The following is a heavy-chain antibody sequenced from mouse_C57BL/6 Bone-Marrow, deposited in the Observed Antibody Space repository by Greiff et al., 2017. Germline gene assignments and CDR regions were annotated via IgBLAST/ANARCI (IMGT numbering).Heavy chain of an antibody. J-gene: IGHJ4*01. D-gene: IGHD1-1*01. CDR3: ARDYYYGYYYAMDY. Sequence: VQRVESGAELARPGASVKLSCKASGYTFTSYGISWVKQRTGQGLEWIGEIYPRSGNTYYNEKFKGKATLTADKSSSTAYMELRSLTSEDSAVYFCARDYYYGYYYAMDYWGQGTSVTVSS. CDR2: IYPRSGNT. CDR1: GYTFTSYG. V-gene: IGHV1-81*01.